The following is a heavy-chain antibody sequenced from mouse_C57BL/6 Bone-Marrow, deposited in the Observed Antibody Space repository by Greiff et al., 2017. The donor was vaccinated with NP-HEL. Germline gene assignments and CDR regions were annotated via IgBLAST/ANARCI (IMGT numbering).Heavy chain of an antibody. Sequence: SGAELARPGASVKLSCKASGYTFTSYGISWVKQRTGQGLEWIGEIYPRSGNTYYNEKFKGKATLTADKSSSTAYMELRSLTSEDSAVYFCARSGITTVVADIDYWGQGTTLTVSS. D-gene: IGHD1-1*01. J-gene: IGHJ2*01. CDR1: GYTFTSYG. V-gene: IGHV1-81*01. CDR2: IYPRSGNT. CDR3: ARSGITTVVADIDY.